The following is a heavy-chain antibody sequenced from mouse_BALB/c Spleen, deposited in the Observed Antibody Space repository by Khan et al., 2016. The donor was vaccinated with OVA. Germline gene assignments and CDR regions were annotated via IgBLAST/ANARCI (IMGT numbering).Heavy chain of an antibody. J-gene: IGHJ3*01. Sequence: VQLMQSGPSLVKPSQTLSLTCSVTGDSITSGYWSWIRKFPGNKLEYMGYMIYTGYIDYIPSLKSRIAITRHTSKNQYYLQLNSLTAEDTATYYCARSTYRYAFAYWGQGTLVTVSA. CDR2: MIYTGYI. V-gene: IGHV3-8*02. D-gene: IGHD2-14*01. CDR3: ARSTYRYAFAY. CDR1: GDSITSGY.